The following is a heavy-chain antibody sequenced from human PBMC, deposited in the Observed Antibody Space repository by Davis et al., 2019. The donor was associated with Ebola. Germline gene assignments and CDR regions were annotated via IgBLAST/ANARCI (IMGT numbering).Heavy chain of an antibody. J-gene: IGHJ4*02. CDR1: GFTFSSYA. D-gene: IGHD5-24*01. CDR2: ISYDGSNK. CDR3: ARGGPMATISKSRRLFDY. V-gene: IGHV3-30-3*01. Sequence: GESLKISCAASGFTFSSYAMHWVRQAPGKGLEWVAVISYDGSNKYYADSVKGRFTISRDNSKNTLYLQMNSLRAEDTAVYYCARGGPMATISKSRRLFDYWGQGTLVTVSS.